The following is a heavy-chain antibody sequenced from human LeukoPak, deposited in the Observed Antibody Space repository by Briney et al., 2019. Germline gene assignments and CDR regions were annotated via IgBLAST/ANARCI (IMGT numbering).Heavy chain of an antibody. V-gene: IGHV3-48*03. CDR3: ARDWFWFDLHCGGDCSPSSY. CDR1: GFTFSSYE. D-gene: IGHD2-21*02. J-gene: IGHJ4*02. CDR2: ISSSGSTI. Sequence: PGGSLRLSCAASGFTFSSYEMNWVRQAPGKGLEWVSYISSSGSTIYYADSVKGRFTISRDNAKNSLYLQMNTLRAEDTAVYYCARDWFWFDLHCGGDCSPSSYWGQGTLVTVSS.